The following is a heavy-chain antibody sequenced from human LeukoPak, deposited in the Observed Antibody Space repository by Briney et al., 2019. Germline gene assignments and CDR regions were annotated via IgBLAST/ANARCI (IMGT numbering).Heavy chain of an antibody. Sequence: GASVKVSCTASGYNFKNYGIAWVRQAPGQGLAWMGWISVYNGKTHFAQTFQGRLIMTTDTSTSTAYMELRSLRSDDTAMYYCARGYFYESGGYLTLWGQGTLVTVSS. CDR1: GYNFKNYG. V-gene: IGHV1-18*01. D-gene: IGHD3-22*01. CDR2: ISVYNGKT. CDR3: ARGYFYESGGYLTL. J-gene: IGHJ1*01.